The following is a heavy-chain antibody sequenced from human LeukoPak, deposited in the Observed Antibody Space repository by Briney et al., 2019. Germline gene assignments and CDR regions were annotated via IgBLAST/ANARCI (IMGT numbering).Heavy chain of an antibody. Sequence: GGSLRLSCAASGFTFSSYSMNWVRQAPGKGLEWVSYISSSSSTIYYADSVRGRFTISRDNAKNSLYLQMNSLRDEDTAAYYCARDPYSSGWYLYYYYYYMDVWGKGTTVTVSS. J-gene: IGHJ6*03. CDR2: ISSSSSTI. D-gene: IGHD6-19*01. V-gene: IGHV3-48*02. CDR1: GFTFSSYS. CDR3: ARDPYSSGWYLYYYYYYMDV.